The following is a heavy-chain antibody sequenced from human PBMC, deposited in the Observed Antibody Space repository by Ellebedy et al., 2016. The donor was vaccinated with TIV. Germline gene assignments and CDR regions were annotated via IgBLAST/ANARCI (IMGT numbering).Heavy chain of an antibody. Sequence: MPGGSLRLSCVVSGDSISSTNYFWGWIRQPPGKGLEWIGSPNYGGESYFDPSLKSRVTMSLDTSKNQFSLKVNSVTAADTAIYYCASHRGFYSGWSFDYWGQGTLTTVSS. J-gene: IGHJ4*02. CDR2: PNYGGES. CDR1: GDSISSTNYF. V-gene: IGHV4-39*07. CDR3: ASHRGFYSGWSFDY. D-gene: IGHD5-12*01.